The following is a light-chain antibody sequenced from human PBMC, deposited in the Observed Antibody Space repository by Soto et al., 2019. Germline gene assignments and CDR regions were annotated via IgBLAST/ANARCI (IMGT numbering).Light chain of an antibody. CDR2: DAS. V-gene: IGKV1-33*01. CDR1: QDISNH. J-gene: IGKJ3*01. CDR3: QQHHNLPLT. Sequence: DIQMTQSPSSLSASVGDRVTITCQASQDISNHLVWYQQKSGKAPNLLSFDASNLATGVPSRFRGSESGTDFTLTISSLQPDDVATYYCQQHHNLPLTFGPGTTVDIK.